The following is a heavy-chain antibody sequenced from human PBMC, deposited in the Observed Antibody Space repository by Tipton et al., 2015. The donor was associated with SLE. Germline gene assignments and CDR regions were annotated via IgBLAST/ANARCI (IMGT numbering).Heavy chain of an antibody. CDR1: GYSFTSYW. D-gene: IGHD3-3*01. CDR2: IYPGDSDI. CDR3: ARGTIFGVVSPSGYFQH. V-gene: IGHV5-51*03. J-gene: IGHJ1*01. Sequence: QSGPEVKKPGESLKISCKGSGYSFTSYWIAWVRQMPGKGLEWMGIIYPGDSDIRYSPSFQGQVTISADKSIRTAYLQWSSLKASDTAMYYCARGTIFGVVSPSGYFQHWGQGTLVTVSS.